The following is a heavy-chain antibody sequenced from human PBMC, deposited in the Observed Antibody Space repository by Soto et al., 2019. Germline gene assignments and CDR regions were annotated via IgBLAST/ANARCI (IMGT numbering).Heavy chain of an antibody. V-gene: IGHV5-10-1*01. J-gene: IGHJ6*02. CDR1: GYSFTSYL. Sequence: PGESLKISFKGSGYSFTSYLISWVRQMPVKGLEWMGRIDPSDSYTNYSPSFQGHVTISADKSISTAYLQWSSLKASDTAMYYCASRSGSYFPYYYSYGMDVWGQGTTVTVSS. CDR2: IDPSDSYT. CDR3: ASRSGSYFPYYYSYGMDV. D-gene: IGHD1-26*01.